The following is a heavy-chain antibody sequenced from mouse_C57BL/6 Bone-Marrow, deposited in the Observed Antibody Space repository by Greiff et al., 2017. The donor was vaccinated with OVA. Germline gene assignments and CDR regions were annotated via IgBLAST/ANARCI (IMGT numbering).Heavy chain of an antibody. J-gene: IGHJ4*01. Sequence: VQLKQSGGGLVKPGGSLKLSCAASGFTFSSYAMSWVSQTPEQRLEWVATISDGGSYTYYHDNLKGRFTISRDNDKNNRYLQMSHLKYEDTAMYYCARDPYYYAMDYWGQGTSVTVSS. CDR1: GFTFSSYA. CDR3: ARDPYYYAMDY. CDR2: ISDGGSYT. V-gene: IGHV5-4*01.